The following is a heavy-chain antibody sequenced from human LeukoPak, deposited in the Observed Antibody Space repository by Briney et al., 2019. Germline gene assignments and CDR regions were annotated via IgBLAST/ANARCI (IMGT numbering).Heavy chain of an antibody. Sequence: SETLSLTCTVSGASISSYYWSWIRQPPGKRLEWIGYIHDSGSTNHNPSLKSRVTISVDTSMKQFSLKLSSVTAADTAVYYCARGFGSSWYYFDYWGQGTLVTASS. CDR3: ARGFGSSWYYFDY. V-gene: IGHV4-59*08. D-gene: IGHD6-13*01. J-gene: IGHJ4*02. CDR2: IHDSGST. CDR1: GASISSYY.